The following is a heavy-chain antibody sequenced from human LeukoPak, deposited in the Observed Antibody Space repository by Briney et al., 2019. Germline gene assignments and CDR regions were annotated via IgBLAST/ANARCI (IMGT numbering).Heavy chain of an antibody. J-gene: IGHJ6*03. CDR2: IRYDGSNK. Sequence: GGSLRLSCAASGFTFSSYGMHWVRQAPGKGLEWVAFIRYDGSNKYYADSVKGRFTISRDNSKNTLYLQKNSLRAEDTAVYYCAKDNGSGSLYYYYMDVWGKGTTVTISS. D-gene: IGHD3-10*01. CDR3: AKDNGSGSLYYYYMDV. V-gene: IGHV3-30*02. CDR1: GFTFSSYG.